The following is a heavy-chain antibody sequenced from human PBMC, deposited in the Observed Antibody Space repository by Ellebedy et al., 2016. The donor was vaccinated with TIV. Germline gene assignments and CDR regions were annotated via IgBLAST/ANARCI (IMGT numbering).Heavy chain of an antibody. CDR1: GFTFSSYA. Sequence: PGGSLRLTCAASGFTFSSYAMHWVRQAPGTGLEWVAVLSYDGSNYYYADSVNGRLPITRHKAKDTLYLQMNSLRADDTAVYYCAGVKAYSAFDIWGQGTMVTVSS. CDR2: LSYDGSNY. J-gene: IGHJ3*02. D-gene: IGHD2-15*01. CDR3: AGVKAYSAFDI. V-gene: IGHV3-30-3*01.